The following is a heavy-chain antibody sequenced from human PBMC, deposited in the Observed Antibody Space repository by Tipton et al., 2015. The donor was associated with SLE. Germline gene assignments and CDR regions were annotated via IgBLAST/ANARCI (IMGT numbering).Heavy chain of an antibody. CDR1: GFTFSSYG. D-gene: IGHD3-22*01. J-gene: IGHJ4*02. CDR2: ISYDGSNK. Sequence: RSLRLSCAASGFTFSSYGMHWVRQAPGKGLEWVAVISYDGSNKYYADSVKGRFTISRDNSKNTLYLQMNSLRAEDTAVYYCARDMDYYDSSGYYYDAFWGQVNLVTVSS. V-gene: IGHV3-30*19. CDR3: ARDMDYYDSSGYYYDAF.